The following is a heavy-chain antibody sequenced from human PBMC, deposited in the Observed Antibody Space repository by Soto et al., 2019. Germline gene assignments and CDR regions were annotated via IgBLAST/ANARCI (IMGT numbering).Heavy chain of an antibody. CDR2: IWYDGSSQ. CDR1: GFTFINSG. CDR3: ARDMDSNYDGMDV. D-gene: IGHD4-4*01. J-gene: IGHJ6*02. Sequence: QVNLVQLGGGLVQPGMSLILSCEASGFTFINSGMEWIRQATGKGLEWVARIWYDGSSQYYSDSVKGRFTISRDNSKNTLYMEMNSVRVEDTAVYYCARDMDSNYDGMDVWGQGTTGIVSS. V-gene: IGHV3-33*01.